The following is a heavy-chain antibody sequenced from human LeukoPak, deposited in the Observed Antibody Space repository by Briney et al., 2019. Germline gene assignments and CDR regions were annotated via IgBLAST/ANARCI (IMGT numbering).Heavy chain of an antibody. V-gene: IGHV3-74*03. Sequence: GGSLRLSCAGSGFTFRGYWIHWVRQVPGKGLVWVSRINGDGSSATYADSVKGRFTISRDDAKNTVYLQMNNLRAEDTAVYYCARDQYSQLLLWGQGSLVTVSP. CDR1: GFTFRGYW. CDR2: INGDGSSA. J-gene: IGHJ4*02. D-gene: IGHD2-2*01. CDR3: ARDQYSQLLL.